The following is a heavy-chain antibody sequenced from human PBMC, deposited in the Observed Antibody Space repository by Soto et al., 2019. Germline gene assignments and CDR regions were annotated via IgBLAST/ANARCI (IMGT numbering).Heavy chain of an antibody. CDR3: ATTMITFGGVIGQSIDY. CDR2: IYYSGST. Sequence: QVQLQESGPGLVKPSQTLSLTCTVSGGSISSVGYYWSWIRQHPGKVLEWIGYIYYSGSTYYNPSLKSRVTISVDTSKNQFSLKLSSVTAADTAVYYCATTMITFGGVIGQSIDYWGQGTLVTVSS. D-gene: IGHD3-16*02. CDR1: GGSISSVGYY. V-gene: IGHV4-31*03. J-gene: IGHJ4*02.